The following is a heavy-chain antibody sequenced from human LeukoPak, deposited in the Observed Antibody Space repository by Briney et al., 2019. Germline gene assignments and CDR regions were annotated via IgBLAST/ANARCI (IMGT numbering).Heavy chain of an antibody. J-gene: IGHJ3*02. CDR3: ARTVPTASGGDAFDI. V-gene: IGHV4-59*01. Sequence: SETLSLTCTVSGGSFSNYYWSWIRQPPGKGLEWIGYIYYSGSTNYNPSLKSRVTISVDTSKNQFSLKLSSVTAADTAVYYCARTVPTASGGDAFDIWGQGTMVTVSS. CDR1: GGSFSNYY. CDR2: IYYSGST. D-gene: IGHD2-2*01.